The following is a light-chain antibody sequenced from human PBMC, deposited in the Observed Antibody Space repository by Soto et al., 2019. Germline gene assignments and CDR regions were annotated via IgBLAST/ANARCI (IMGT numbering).Light chain of an antibody. CDR3: QQLNSSPIT. CDR1: QGISSY. Sequence: DIQLTQSPPFLSASVGDRVTITCRASQGISSYLAWYQQKPGKAPKLLIYAASTLQSGVPSRFSGSGSGTEFTLTISSLQPEDFATYYCQQLNSSPITFGQGTRLDIK. CDR2: AAS. J-gene: IGKJ5*01. V-gene: IGKV1-9*01.